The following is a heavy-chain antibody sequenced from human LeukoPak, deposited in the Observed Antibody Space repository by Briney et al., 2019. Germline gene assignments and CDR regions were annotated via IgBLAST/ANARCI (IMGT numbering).Heavy chain of an antibody. CDR3: ARDPPDSSGYLFDY. J-gene: IGHJ4*02. V-gene: IGHV1-2*02. D-gene: IGHD3-22*01. CDR1: GYTFTGYY. CDR2: INPNSGGT. Sequence: ASVKVSCKASGYTFTGYYMHWVRQAPGQGLEWMGWINPNSGGTNYAQKFQGRVTMTRDTSISTAYMELSRLRSDDTAVYYCARDPPDSSGYLFDYWGQGTLVTVSS.